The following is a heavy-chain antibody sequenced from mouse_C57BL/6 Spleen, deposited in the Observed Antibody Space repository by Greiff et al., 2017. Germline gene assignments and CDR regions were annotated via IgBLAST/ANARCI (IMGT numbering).Heavy chain of an antibody. CDR2: IDPNSGGT. CDR3: AREGTAQATGPFAY. Sequence: QVQLQQPGAELVNPGASVKLSCKASGYTFTSYWMHWVKQRPGRGLEWIGRIDPNSGGTKYNEKFKSKATLTVDKPASTAYMQLSSLTSEDSAVDYCAREGTAQATGPFAYWGQGTLVTVSA. J-gene: IGHJ3*01. D-gene: IGHD3-2*02. V-gene: IGHV1-72*01. CDR1: GYTFTSYW.